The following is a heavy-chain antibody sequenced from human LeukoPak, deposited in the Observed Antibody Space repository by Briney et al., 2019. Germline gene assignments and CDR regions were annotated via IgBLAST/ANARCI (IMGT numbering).Heavy chain of an antibody. D-gene: IGHD6-19*01. CDR2: IKQDGSEK. V-gene: IGHV3-7*03. CDR3: ARAGDGSGWYRGGYYFDY. CDR1: GFTFSSYW. Sequence: GGSLRLSCAASGFTFSSYWMSWVRQAPGKGLEWVANIKQDGSEKYYVDSVKGRFTISRDNAKNSLYLQMNSLRAEDTAVYYCARAGDGSGWYRGGYYFDYWGQGTLVTVSS. J-gene: IGHJ4*02.